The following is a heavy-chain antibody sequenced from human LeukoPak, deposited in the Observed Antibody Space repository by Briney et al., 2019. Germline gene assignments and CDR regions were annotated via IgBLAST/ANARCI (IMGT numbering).Heavy chain of an antibody. D-gene: IGHD5-24*01. Sequence: GGSLRLSCAASELIFSRYAMHYVRQAPGKGLEWGAILSYDDTNEYYADSVAGRFTISRDNSKSTLYLQMNSMRPDDTAVYYGVSDRRDGNNLAFHFDYWGQGTLVTVSS. V-gene: IGHV3-30*04. CDR1: ELIFSRYA. CDR3: VSDRRDGNNLAFHFDY. J-gene: IGHJ4*02. CDR2: LSYDDTNE.